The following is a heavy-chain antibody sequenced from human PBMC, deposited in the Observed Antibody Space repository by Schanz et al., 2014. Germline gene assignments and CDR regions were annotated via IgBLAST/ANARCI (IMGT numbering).Heavy chain of an antibody. V-gene: IGHV1-18*01. CDR3: ARGGYSSGWYDRDIAHFDY. D-gene: IGHD6-19*01. CDR1: GYAFTTYG. CDR2: ISTFRNEDT. Sequence: QVQLVQSGAEVKKPGASVRVSCKVSGYAFTTYGISWVRQAPGQGPEFMGWISTFRNEDTNSAQRFQGRLTMTTDTSTSTAYMERRSLRSDDTAVYYCARGGYSSGWYDRDIAHFDYWGQGTLVTVSS. J-gene: IGHJ4*02.